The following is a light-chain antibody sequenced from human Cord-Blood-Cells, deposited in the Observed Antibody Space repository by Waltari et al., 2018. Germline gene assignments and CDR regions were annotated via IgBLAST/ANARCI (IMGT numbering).Light chain of an antibody. CDR2: DAS. CDR1: QSISSW. J-gene: IGKJ1*01. V-gene: IGKV1-5*01. Sequence: DIQMTQSPSTLSASVGDRVTITCRASQSISSWLAWYQQKPGKAPKLLIYDASSLESGVPSRFSGSGSGTEFTLTFSSLQPDDIATYYCQQYNSYSRTFGQGTKVEIK. CDR3: QQYNSYSRT.